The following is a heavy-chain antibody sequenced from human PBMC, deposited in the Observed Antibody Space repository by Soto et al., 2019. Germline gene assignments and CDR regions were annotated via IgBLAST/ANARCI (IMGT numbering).Heavy chain of an antibody. CDR1: GYTFTSYA. Sequence: EASVKVSCKASGYTFTSYAIDWVRQAPGQRLEWMGWINAGNGNTKYSQKFQGRVTITRDTSASTAYMELSSLRSEDTAVYYCARDHYYDSSGPPDYWGQGTLVTVS. CDR2: INAGNGNT. D-gene: IGHD3-22*01. J-gene: IGHJ4*02. CDR3: ARDHYYDSSGPPDY. V-gene: IGHV1-3*01.